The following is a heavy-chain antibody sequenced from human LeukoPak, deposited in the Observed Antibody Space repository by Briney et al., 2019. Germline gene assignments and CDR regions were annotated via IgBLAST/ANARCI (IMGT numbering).Heavy chain of an antibody. J-gene: IGHJ5*01. CDR2: IIPMSNIT. CDR3: ATDPQIGYGSGLLNS. D-gene: IGHD2-15*01. CDR1: GGTFSNYA. Sequence: SVKVSCKGSGGTFSNYAISWVRQAPGQGLEWIGRIIPMSNITKYAQKLQGRVTITADKSTITAYIDLRSLRSEDTAIYYCATDPQIGYGSGLLNSWGHGILVTVSS. V-gene: IGHV1-69*04.